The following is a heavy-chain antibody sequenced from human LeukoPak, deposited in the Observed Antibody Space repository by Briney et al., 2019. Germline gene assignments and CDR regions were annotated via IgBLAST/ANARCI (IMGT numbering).Heavy chain of an antibody. D-gene: IGHD4-17*01. Sequence: GRSLRLSCAASGFTFSSYGMHWVRQAPGKGLEWVAVIWYDGSNKYYADSVKSRFTISRDNSKNTLYLQMNSLRAEDTAVYYCARVMTTATGDWFDPWGQGTLVTVSS. CDR1: GFTFSSYG. J-gene: IGHJ5*02. CDR3: ARVMTTATGDWFDP. CDR2: IWYDGSNK. V-gene: IGHV3-33*01.